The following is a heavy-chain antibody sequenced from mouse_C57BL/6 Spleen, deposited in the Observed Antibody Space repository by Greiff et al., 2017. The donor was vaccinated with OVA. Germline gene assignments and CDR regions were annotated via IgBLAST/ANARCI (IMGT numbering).Heavy chain of an antibody. CDR2: ISYDGSN. D-gene: IGHD2-3*01. J-gene: IGHJ4*01. V-gene: IGHV3-6*01. CDR1: GYSITSGYY. CDR3: ASEIYDGYYRYAMDY. Sequence: VQLQQSGPGLVKPSQSLSLTCSVTGYSITSGYYWNWIRQFPGNKLEWMGYISYDGSNNYNPSLKNRISITRDTSKNQFFLKLNSVTTEDTATYYCASEIYDGYYRYAMDYWGQGTSVTVSS.